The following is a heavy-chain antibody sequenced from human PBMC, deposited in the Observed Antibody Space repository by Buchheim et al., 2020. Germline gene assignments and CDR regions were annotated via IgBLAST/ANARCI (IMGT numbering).Heavy chain of an antibody. V-gene: IGHV3-7*01. D-gene: IGHD1-26*01. CDR3: AGSGKQEYLDC. CDR1: GFAFNTYW. CDR2: IRADGSTA. Sequence: EVQLVESGGTLVRPAESLRLSCAASGFAFNTYWMTWVRQAPGKGPEWVANIRADGSTAYYVDSVKGRFTISRDNANNSLHLQMNDVTGDDSCVYYCAGSGKQEYLDCWGQGTL. J-gene: IGHJ4*02.